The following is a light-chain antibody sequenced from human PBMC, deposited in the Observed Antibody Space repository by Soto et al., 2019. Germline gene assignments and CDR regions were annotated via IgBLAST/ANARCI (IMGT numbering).Light chain of an antibody. V-gene: IGKV3-15*01. CDR2: GAS. CDR3: QQYDNWPKT. CDR1: QSVSSN. J-gene: IGKJ2*01. Sequence: EILMTQSPVTLSVSPGERATLSCSASQSVSSNLAWYQQKPGQAPRLLIYGASIRATGFPARFSGSGSGTEFTLTISSLQSEDFAVYYCQQYDNWPKTFGQGTKVDIK.